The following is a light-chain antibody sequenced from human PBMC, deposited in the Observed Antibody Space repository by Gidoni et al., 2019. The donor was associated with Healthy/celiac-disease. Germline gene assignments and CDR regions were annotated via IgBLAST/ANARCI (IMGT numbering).Light chain of an antibody. J-gene: IGLJ1*01. V-gene: IGLV1-40*01. Sequence: QSVLTQPPSVSGDPGQRVPISCTGRSSNIGAGYDVHWYQQLPGTAPKLVIFGNSNRPSGVPDRFSGSKSGTSASLAITGLQAEDEADFYCQSYDSSLSGSLVFGTGTKVTVL. CDR3: QSYDSSLSGSLV. CDR2: GNS. CDR1: SSNIGAGYD.